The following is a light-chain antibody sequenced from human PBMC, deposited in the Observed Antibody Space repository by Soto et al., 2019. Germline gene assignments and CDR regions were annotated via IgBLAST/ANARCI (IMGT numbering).Light chain of an antibody. V-gene: IGLV2-14*03. CDR3: SSYTSSDTLV. Sequence: QSVLTQPASVSGSPGQSITISCTGTSSDVGRYDYVSWYQQHPGKAPKLIIYGVTSRPSGLSDRFSGSKSGNTASLTISGLQPDDEADYHCSSYTSSDTLVFGGGTKLTVL. J-gene: IGLJ3*02. CDR1: SSDVGRYDY. CDR2: GVT.